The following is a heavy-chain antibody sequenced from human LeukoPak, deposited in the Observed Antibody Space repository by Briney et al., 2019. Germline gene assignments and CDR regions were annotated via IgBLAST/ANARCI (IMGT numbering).Heavy chain of an antibody. CDR2: LDHSGST. D-gene: IGHD6-19*01. J-gene: IGHJ6*03. Sequence: SETLSLTCAVYGASFSDYYWSWIRQPPGKGLEWIGELDHSGSTKCNPSLKSRVTMSVDTSKNQFSLDLTSVTAADTAVYYCARLWDSTGLYFYYYMDVWGEGTTVTVSS. V-gene: IGHV4-34*01. CDR1: GASFSDYY. CDR3: ARLWDSTGLYFYYYMDV.